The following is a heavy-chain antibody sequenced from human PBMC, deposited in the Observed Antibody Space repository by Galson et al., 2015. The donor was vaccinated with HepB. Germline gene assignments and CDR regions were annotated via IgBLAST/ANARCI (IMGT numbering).Heavy chain of an antibody. D-gene: IGHD2-2*01. CDR3: AKDPGYCSTTTCYRAYYMDV. Sequence: SLRLSCAASGFTFRTHAMSWVRQAPGKGLEWVSTVSGSGGGTYYADSVKGRFTISRDNSKNTLYLQTSSLRAEDTAVYFCAKDPGYCSTTTCYRAYYMDVWGKGTTVTVSS. CDR2: VSGSGGGT. CDR1: GFTFRTHA. V-gene: IGHV3-23*01. J-gene: IGHJ6*03.